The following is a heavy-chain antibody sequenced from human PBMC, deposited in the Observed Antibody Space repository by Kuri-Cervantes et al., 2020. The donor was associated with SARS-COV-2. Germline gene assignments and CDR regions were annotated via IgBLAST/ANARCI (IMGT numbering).Heavy chain of an antibody. CDR3: ARIYSRGYSYGNVDY. D-gene: IGHD5-18*01. Sequence: GESLKISCAASGFTVSSNYMSWVRQAPGKGLEWVSVIYSGGSTYYADSVKGRFTIPRDNSKNTLYLQMNSLRAEDTAVYYCARIYSRGYSYGNVDYWGQGTLVTVSS. J-gene: IGHJ4*02. CDR2: IYSGGST. V-gene: IGHV3-66*01. CDR1: GFTVSSNY.